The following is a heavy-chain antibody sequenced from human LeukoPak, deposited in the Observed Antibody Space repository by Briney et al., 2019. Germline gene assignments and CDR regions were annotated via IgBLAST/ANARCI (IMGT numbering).Heavy chain of an antibody. V-gene: IGHV4-39*01. D-gene: IGHD6-19*01. CDR1: GGSISSSSYY. CDR2: IYYSGST. CDR3: ARQLGGSTAVAYDIDY. J-gene: IGHJ4*02. Sequence: PSETLSLTCTVSGGSISSSSYYWGWIRQPPGKGLEWIGSIYYSGSTYYNPSLKSRVTISVDTSKNQFSLKLSSVSAADTAVYYCARQLGGSTAVAYDIDYWGQGTLVTVSS.